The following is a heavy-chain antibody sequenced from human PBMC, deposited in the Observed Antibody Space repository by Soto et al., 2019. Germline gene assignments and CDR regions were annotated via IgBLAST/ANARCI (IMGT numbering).Heavy chain of an antibody. Sequence: SIRLPCTASRFTLGDYAMSWVRQSPGKGLEWVGFIRSKAYGGTTEYAESVKGRFTISRDDSKSIAYLHMNSLKTEDTAVDYGATVRWQWLVGYCGDGTRVTESS. CDR2: IRSKAYGGTT. CDR3: ATVRWQWLVGY. J-gene: IGHJ4*01. CDR1: RFTLGDYA. V-gene: IGHV3-49*04. D-gene: IGHD6-19*01.